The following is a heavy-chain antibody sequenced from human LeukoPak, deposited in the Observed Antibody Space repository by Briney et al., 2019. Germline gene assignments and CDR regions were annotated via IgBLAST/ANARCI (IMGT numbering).Heavy chain of an antibody. J-gene: IGHJ6*02. D-gene: IGHD3-10*01. Sequence: PGGSLRLSCAASGXIFSNYAFHWVRQAPGKGLEWVAAISHDGSHKYYADSVKGQFTISRDKSKNTVYLQMNSLRGEDTAVYYCARGNSINYYYYGMDVWGQGTTVTVSS. CDR1: GXIFSNYA. V-gene: IGHV3-30-3*01. CDR2: ISHDGSHK. CDR3: ARGNSINYYYYGMDV.